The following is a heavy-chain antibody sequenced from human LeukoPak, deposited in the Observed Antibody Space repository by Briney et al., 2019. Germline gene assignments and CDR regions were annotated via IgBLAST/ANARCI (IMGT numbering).Heavy chain of an antibody. CDR1: GYTFTSYY. Sequence: ASVKVSCKASGYTFTSYYMHWVRQAPGQGLEWMGIINPSGGSTSYAQKFQGRVTMTRDTSTSTVYMELSSLGSEDTAVYYCARTGIAGNWYFDLWGRGTLVTVSS. D-gene: IGHD6-13*01. J-gene: IGHJ2*01. CDR2: INPSGGST. CDR3: ARTGIAGNWYFDL. V-gene: IGHV1-46*01.